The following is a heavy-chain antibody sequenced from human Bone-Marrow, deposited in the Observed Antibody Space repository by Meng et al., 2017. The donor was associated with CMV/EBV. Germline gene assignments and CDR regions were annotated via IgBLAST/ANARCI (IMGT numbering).Heavy chain of an antibody. CDR2: INHSGST. CDR3: ARGRIGPLVWFDP. V-gene: IGHV4-34*01. CDR1: GGSFSGYY. J-gene: IGHJ5*02. D-gene: IGHD2-15*01. Sequence: SETLSLTCAVYGGSFSGYYWSWIRQPPGKGLEWIGEINHSGSTNYNPSLKSRVTISVDTSKNQFSLKLSSVTAADTAVYYCARGRIGPLVWFDPWGQGTLVTVYS.